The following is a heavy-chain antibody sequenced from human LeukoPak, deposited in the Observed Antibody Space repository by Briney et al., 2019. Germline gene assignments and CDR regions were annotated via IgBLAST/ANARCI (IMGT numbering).Heavy chain of an antibody. J-gene: IGHJ6*03. CDR1: GGSISSYY. V-gene: IGHV4-4*07. D-gene: IGHD6-13*01. CDR2: IYTSGST. CDR3: ARVGRAAESYYYYYMDV. Sequence: SETLSLTCTVSGGSISSYYWSWIRRPAGKGLEWIGRIYTSGSTNYNPSLKSRVTMSVDTSKNQFSLKLSSVTAADTAVYYCARVGRAAESYYYYYMDVWGKGTTVTVSS.